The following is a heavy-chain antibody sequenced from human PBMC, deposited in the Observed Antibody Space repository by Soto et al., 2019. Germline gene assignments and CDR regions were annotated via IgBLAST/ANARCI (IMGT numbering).Heavy chain of an antibody. CDR2: ISGSGGST. J-gene: IGHJ4*02. Sequence: EVQLLESGGGLVQPGGSLRLSCAASGFTFSSEAMKWVRQAPGKGLEWVSVISGSGGSTYYADSVKGRFTISRDNSKNSLYLQRNSLRAEDTAVYYCARRSSGWYFDYCGQGTLVNVSS. D-gene: IGHD6-19*01. V-gene: IGHV3-23*01. CDR3: ARRSSGWYFDY. CDR1: GFTFSSEA.